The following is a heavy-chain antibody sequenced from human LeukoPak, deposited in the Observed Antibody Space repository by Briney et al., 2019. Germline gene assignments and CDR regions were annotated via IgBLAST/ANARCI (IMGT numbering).Heavy chain of an antibody. V-gene: IGHV3-53*01. J-gene: IGHJ3*02. CDR1: GLKVSDNY. Sequence: GGSLRLSRVASGLKVSDNYMSWVRQAPGKGLEWVSVIYSGGSTYYADSVKGRFTSSRDNSKNTLYLQMNSLRVEDTAVYYCARGRITLRAFDIWGQGTMVIVSA. CDR2: IYSGGST. D-gene: IGHD3-10*01. CDR3: ARGRITLRAFDI.